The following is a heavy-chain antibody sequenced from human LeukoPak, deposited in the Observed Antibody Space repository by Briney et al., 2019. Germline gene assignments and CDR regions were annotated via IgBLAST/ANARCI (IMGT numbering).Heavy chain of an antibody. V-gene: IGHV1-69*05. CDR2: IIPIFGTA. CDR3: ATPAGITDYSNYDYYYYYMDV. Sequence: SVKVSCKASGGTFSSYAISWVRQAPGQGLEWMGGIIPIFGTANYAQKFQGRVTITTDESTSTAYMELSSLRSEDTAVYYCATPAGITDYSNYDYYYYYMDVWGKGTTVTVSS. J-gene: IGHJ6*03. D-gene: IGHD4-11*01. CDR1: GGTFSSYA.